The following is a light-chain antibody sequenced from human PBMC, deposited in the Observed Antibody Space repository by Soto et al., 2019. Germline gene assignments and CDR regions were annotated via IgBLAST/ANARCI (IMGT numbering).Light chain of an antibody. Sequence: QSVLTQPPSVSGAPGQRVTISCTGSSSNIGAGYDVHWYQQLPGTAPKLLIYGNSNRPSGVPDRFSGSKSGTPASLAITGLQAEDEADYYCQSYDSSLSGPYVVFGGGTKLTVL. V-gene: IGLV1-40*01. CDR3: QSYDSSLSGPYVV. CDR2: GNS. CDR1: SSNIGAGYD. J-gene: IGLJ2*01.